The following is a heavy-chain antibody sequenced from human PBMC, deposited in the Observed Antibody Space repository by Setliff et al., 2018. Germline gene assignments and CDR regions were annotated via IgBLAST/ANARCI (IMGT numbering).Heavy chain of an antibody. J-gene: IGHJ4*02. CDR2: IHCSGTT. V-gene: IGHV4-59*11. Sequence: PSETLSLTCTVSGGSSSSHYWSWIRQPPGKGLEWIGYIHCSGTTNYNPSLKSRVTLSLDTAKNQFSLELRAVTAADTALYYCARENGYCSGGACYFMFDYWGQGTLVTVSS. D-gene: IGHD2-15*01. CDR1: GGSSSSHY. CDR3: ARENGYCSGGACYFMFDY.